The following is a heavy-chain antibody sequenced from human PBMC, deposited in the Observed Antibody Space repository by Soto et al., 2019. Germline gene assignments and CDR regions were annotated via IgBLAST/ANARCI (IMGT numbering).Heavy chain of an antibody. CDR1: GFSFSYFA. Sequence: PGGSLRLSCAASGFSFSYFAMSWVRQAPGKGLEWVSTITGGGDGTYYADSVKGRFTISRDNSRNTVHLQMSSLRAEDTAVYYCGIILAGKPHWGQGTLVTVSS. D-gene: IGHD6-19*01. V-gene: IGHV3-23*01. CDR3: GIILAGKPH. CDR2: ITGGGDGT. J-gene: IGHJ4*02.